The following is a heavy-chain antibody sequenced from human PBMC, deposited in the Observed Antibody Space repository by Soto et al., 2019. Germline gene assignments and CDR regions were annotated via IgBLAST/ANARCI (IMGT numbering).Heavy chain of an antibody. J-gene: IGHJ6*02. CDR2: IRAYNGNT. D-gene: IGHD6-19*01. CDR1: GYSFSSYT. V-gene: IGHV1-18*04. Sequence: GASVKVSCKASGYSFSSYTINWVRQAPGQGLEWLGWIRAYNGNTKYVEKLQGRVTMTTDTSTSTAYMQMRNLRSDDTAVYYCAREFRPVKAVAGGYYYYGMDVWGQGTTVTVSS. CDR3: AREFRPVKAVAGGYYYYGMDV.